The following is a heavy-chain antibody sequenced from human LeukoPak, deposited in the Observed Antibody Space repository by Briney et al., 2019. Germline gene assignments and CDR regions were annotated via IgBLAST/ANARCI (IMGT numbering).Heavy chain of an antibody. Sequence: GGSLRLSCAASGLTVSNGYRRWVRQAPVKGMETVSVIYSGGSTYYPDSVKGRFTISRDNSKDTLYLQMKSLRAEDTAVYYCARDRDGAGKNDAFGIWGEGTMVTVSS. CDR2: IYSGGST. V-gene: IGHV3-53*01. CDR1: GLTVSNGY. CDR3: ARDRDGAGKNDAFGI. J-gene: IGHJ3*02. D-gene: IGHD3-10*01.